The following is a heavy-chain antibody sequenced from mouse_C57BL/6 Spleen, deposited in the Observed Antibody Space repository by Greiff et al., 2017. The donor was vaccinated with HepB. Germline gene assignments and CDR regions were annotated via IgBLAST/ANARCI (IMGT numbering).Heavy chain of an antibody. V-gene: IGHV1-82*01. CDR3: ARSPNWADWYFDV. CDR2: IYPGDGDT. CDR1: GYAFSSSW. Sequence: VKVVESGPELVKPGASVKISCKASGYAFSSSWMNWVKQRPGKGLEWIGRIYPGDGDTNYNGKFKGKATLTADKSSSTAYMQLSSLTSEDSAVYFCARSPNWADWYFDVWGTGTTVTVSS. J-gene: IGHJ1*03. D-gene: IGHD4-1*01.